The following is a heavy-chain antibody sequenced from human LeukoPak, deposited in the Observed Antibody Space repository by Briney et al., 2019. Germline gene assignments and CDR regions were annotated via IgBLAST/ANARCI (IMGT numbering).Heavy chain of an antibody. D-gene: IGHD6-19*01. CDR2: MDDSGST. Sequence: SETLSLTCTVSGGSISSYYWSWIRQPPGKGLEWIGYMDDSGSTNYNPSLTSRVTIPEDTSKNQLSLKLGSVTAADTAVYYCARHSSGSGGAFQYWGQGTPVTVSS. CDR3: ARHSSGSGGAFQY. V-gene: IGHV4-59*08. CDR1: GGSISSYY. J-gene: IGHJ4*02.